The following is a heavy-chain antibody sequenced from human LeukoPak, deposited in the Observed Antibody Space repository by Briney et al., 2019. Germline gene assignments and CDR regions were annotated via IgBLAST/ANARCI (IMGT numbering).Heavy chain of an antibody. CDR2: ISGSGGTT. D-gene: IGHD6-13*01. J-gene: IGHJ4*02. V-gene: IGHV3-23*01. Sequence: GGSLRLSCAGSGFTFSSYAVNWVRQAPGKGLEWVSGISGSGGTTYYADSVKGRFTISRDNSKNTMYLQMNSLRAEDTAVYYCAKARGYSHSTSFDYWGQGTLVAVSS. CDR3: AKARGYSHSTSFDY. CDR1: GFTFSSYA.